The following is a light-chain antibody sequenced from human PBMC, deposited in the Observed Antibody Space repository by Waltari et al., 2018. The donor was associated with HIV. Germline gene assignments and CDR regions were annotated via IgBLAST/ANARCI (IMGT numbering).Light chain of an antibody. CDR3: QQYYSSSA. CDR2: PAS. J-gene: IGKJ1*01. V-gene: IGKV1-5*03. CDR1: QSISTR. Sequence: DIQMTQSPSTLSASVGDRVTITCRASQSISTRLAWYQQKPGKAPSLLIYPASTLQSGVPTRISSSGSGEEFSLTSSSLQSDDFATYYWQQYYSSSAFGPGTKVEIK.